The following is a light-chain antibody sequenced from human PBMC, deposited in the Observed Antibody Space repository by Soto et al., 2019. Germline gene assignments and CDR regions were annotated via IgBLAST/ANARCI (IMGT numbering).Light chain of an antibody. V-gene: IGLV1-40*01. CDR2: GNN. CDR1: SSNIGAGYD. Sequence: QSVLTQPPSVSGAPGQRVTISRTGSSSNIGAGYDVHWYQQLPGTAPKLLIYGNNNRPSGVPDRFSGSKSGTAASLAITGLHDEDEADYYCQSYDSSLISYVFGTGTKVTVL. J-gene: IGLJ1*01. CDR3: QSYDSSLISYV.